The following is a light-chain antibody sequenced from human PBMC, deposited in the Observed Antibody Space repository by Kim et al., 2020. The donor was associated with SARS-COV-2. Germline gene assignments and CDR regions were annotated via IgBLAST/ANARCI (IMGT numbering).Light chain of an antibody. CDR3: NSRDSSGNHLL. Sequence: SSELTQDPAVSVALVQTVRITCQGDSLRTYYASWYQQKPGQAPVLVIYYKNNRPSGIPDRFSGSSSGNTASLTITGAQAEDEADYYCNSRDSSGNHLLFGGGTKVTVL. CDR2: YKN. CDR1: SLRTYY. J-gene: IGLJ2*01. V-gene: IGLV3-19*01.